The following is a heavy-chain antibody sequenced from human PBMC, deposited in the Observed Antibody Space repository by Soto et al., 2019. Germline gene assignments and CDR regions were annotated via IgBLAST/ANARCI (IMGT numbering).Heavy chain of an antibody. D-gene: IGHD3-22*01. CDR1: GGSISSSDW. V-gene: IGHV4-4*02. CDR3: ARGVAPNYYYDQYYFDY. Sequence: SETLSLTCAVSGGSISSSDWWSWVRQPPGKGLEWIGEIYHSGSTNYNPSLKSRVTISVDKSKNQFSLKLSSVTAADTAVYYCARGVAPNYYYDQYYFDYWGQGTLVTVSS. CDR2: IYHSGST. J-gene: IGHJ4*02.